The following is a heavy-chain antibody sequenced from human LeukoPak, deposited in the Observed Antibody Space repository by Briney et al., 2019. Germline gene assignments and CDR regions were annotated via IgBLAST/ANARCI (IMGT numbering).Heavy chain of an antibody. J-gene: IGHJ4*02. Sequence: PGRSLRLSCAASGFTFDDYAMHWVRQAPGKGLEWVSGISWNSGSIGYADSVKGRFTISRDNSRNTVYMQMDSLRAEDTAIYYCAGDRNSDWYSPLDYWGQGSQVTVSS. V-gene: IGHV3-9*01. CDR3: AGDRNSDWYSPLDY. D-gene: IGHD6-19*01. CDR2: ISWNSGSI. CDR1: GFTFDDYA.